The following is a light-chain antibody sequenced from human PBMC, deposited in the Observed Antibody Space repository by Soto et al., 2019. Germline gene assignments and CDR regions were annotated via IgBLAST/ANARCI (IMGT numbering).Light chain of an antibody. CDR1: SSNIGAGYD. V-gene: IGLV1-40*01. J-gene: IGLJ3*02. CDR2: GNS. Sequence: QSVLTQPPSVSGAPGQRVTISCTGTSSNIGAGYDVHWYQQLPGTAPKLLIYGNSNRPSGVPDRFSGSKSGTSVSLAITGLLAEDEADYYCQSYDNSLKIVVGGGTKLTVL. CDR3: QSYDNSLKIV.